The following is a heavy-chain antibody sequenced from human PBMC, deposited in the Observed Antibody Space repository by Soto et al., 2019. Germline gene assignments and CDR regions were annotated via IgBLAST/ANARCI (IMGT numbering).Heavy chain of an antibody. J-gene: IGHJ3*02. CDR3: ATLSLGIVVVTEVAFDI. D-gene: IGHD2-21*02. CDR2: ISAYNGNT. V-gene: IGHV1-18*01. CDR1: GYTFTSYG. Sequence: ASVKVSCKASGYTFTSYGISWVRQAPGQGLEWMGWISAYNGNTNYAQKLQGRVTMTTDTSTSTAYMELRSLRSDDTAVYYCATLSLGIVVVTEVAFDIWGQGTMVTVSS.